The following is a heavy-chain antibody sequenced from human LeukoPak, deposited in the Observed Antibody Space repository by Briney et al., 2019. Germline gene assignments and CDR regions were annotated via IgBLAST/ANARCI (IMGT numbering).Heavy chain of an antibody. CDR3: AKESGDYGDYIGRYYFDY. CDR1: GFTFSSYG. V-gene: IGHV3-30*18. D-gene: IGHD4-17*01. Sequence: GESLRLSCAASGFTFSSYGMHWVRQAPGKGLEWVAVISYDGSNKYYADSVKGRFTISRDNSKNTLYLQMNSLRAEDTAVYYCAKESGDYGDYIGRYYFDYWGQGTLVTVSS. J-gene: IGHJ4*02. CDR2: ISYDGSNK.